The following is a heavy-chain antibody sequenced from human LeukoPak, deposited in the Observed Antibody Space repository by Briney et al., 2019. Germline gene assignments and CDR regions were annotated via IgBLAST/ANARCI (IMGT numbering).Heavy chain of an antibody. CDR2: IYFSGST. J-gene: IGHJ4*02. Sequence: SETLSLTCTVSGGSITSRDHYWGWIRQPPGKRLQWIGSIYFSGSTDYNSSLKSRVTISVDTSRNQFSLKLRSVTAADTAVYYSARQVSGLSLYYFDYWGQGTLITVSS. V-gene: IGHV4-39*01. D-gene: IGHD6-19*01. CDR3: ARQVSGLSLYYFDY. CDR1: GGSITSRDHY.